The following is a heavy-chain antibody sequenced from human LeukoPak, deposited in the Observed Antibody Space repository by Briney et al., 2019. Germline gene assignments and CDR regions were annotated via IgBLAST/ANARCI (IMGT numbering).Heavy chain of an antibody. J-gene: IGHJ4*02. CDR3: ARRIVGATSPFDY. D-gene: IGHD1-26*01. CDR2: ISSSSSTI. Sequence: GGSLRLSCAASGFTFSSYSMNWVRQAPGKGLEWVSYISSSSSTIYYADSVKGRFTITRDNAKNSLYLQMNSLRAEDTAVYYCARRIVGATSPFDYWGQGTLVTVPS. CDR1: GFTFSSYS. V-gene: IGHV3-48*04.